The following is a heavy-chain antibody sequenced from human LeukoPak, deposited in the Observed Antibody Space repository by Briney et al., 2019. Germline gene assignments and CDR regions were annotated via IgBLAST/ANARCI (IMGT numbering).Heavy chain of an antibody. CDR2: IYHTGSP. V-gene: IGHV4-59*13. J-gene: IGHJ4*02. CDR1: GDSMRRYY. CDR3: ARMSRKQLGRYDF. D-gene: IGHD5-18*01. Sequence: SETLSLTCTVSGDSMRRYYWSWLRQPPGKGLEWIGHIYHTGSPNYNPSLKGPVTMSVDQSKNQFSLKLRPVTTRGSALYYRARMSRKQLGRYDFWGQGILVTVSS.